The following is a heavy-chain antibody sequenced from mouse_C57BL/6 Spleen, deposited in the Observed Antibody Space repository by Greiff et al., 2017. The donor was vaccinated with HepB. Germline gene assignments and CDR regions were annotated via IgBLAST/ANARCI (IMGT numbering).Heavy chain of an antibody. Sequence: VQLQQPGAELVRPGSSVKLSCKASGYTFTSYWMHWVKQRPIQGLEWIGNIDPSDSETHYNQKFKDKATLTVDKSSSAAYMQLSSLTSEDSAVYYCARDTSYYAMDYWGQGTSVTVSS. CDR3: ARDTSYYAMDY. CDR1: GYTFTSYW. D-gene: IGHD5-1-1*01. CDR2: IDPSDSET. J-gene: IGHJ4*01. V-gene: IGHV1-52*01.